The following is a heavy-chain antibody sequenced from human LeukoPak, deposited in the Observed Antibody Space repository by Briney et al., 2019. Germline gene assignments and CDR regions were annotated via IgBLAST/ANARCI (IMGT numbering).Heavy chain of an antibody. CDR1: GFTFSSYS. Sequence: PGGSLRLXCAASGFTFSSYSMNWVRRAPGKGLEWVSYISSSSSTIYYADSVKGRFTISRDNAKNSLYLQMNSLRAEDTAVYYCARGGFGELFSSDYWGQGTLVTVSS. CDR3: ARGGFGELFSSDY. J-gene: IGHJ4*02. D-gene: IGHD3-10*01. CDR2: ISSSSSTI. V-gene: IGHV3-48*01.